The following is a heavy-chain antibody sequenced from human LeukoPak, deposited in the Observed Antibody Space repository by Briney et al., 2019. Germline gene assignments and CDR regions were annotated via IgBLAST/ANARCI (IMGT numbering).Heavy chain of an antibody. CDR2: INPSGGST. CDR1: GYTFINYY. Sequence: ASVKVSCKASGYTFINYYMHWVRQAPGQGLEWMGLINPSGGSTSYAQTFQGRVTMTRDTSTSTVYMDLISLRSEDTAVYYCARDRFTRSSGYYYPFDYWGQGTLVTVSS. V-gene: IGHV1-46*01. J-gene: IGHJ4*02. D-gene: IGHD3-22*01. CDR3: ARDRFTRSSGYYYPFDY.